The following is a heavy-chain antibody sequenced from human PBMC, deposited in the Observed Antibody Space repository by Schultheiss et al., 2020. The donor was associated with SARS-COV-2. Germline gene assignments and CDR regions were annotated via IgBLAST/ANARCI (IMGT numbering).Heavy chain of an antibody. D-gene: IGHD5-24*01. V-gene: IGHV3-30*03. J-gene: IGHJ1*01. CDR2: ISYDGSNK. CDR1: GFTFSNAW. Sequence: GSLRLSCAASGFTFSNAWMSWVRQAPGKGLEWVAVISYDGSNKYYVDSVKGRFTISRDNSKNTLYLQMNSLRAEDTAVYYCARGSNVYNLEAAEYFQHWGQGTLVTVSS. CDR3: ARGSNVYNLEAAEYFQH.